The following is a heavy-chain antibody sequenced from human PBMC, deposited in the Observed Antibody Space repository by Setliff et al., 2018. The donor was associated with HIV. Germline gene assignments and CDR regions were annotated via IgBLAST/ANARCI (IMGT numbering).Heavy chain of an antibody. V-gene: IGHV4-61*09. CDR3: VREYSGVDPDFSFYIDV. Sequence: PSETLSLTCTVSGGSLNSGYDYWTWIRQPAGKGLEWIGHIYSAGSTDYNPSLKSRVTMSVDMAKNQVNLKLRSVTAADMAIYYCVREYSGVDPDFSFYIDVWGKGTTVTVSS. J-gene: IGHJ6*03. CDR2: IYSAGST. CDR1: GGSLNSGYDY. D-gene: IGHD5-12*01.